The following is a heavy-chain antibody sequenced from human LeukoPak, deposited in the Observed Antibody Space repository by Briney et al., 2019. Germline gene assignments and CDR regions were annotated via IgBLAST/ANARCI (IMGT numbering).Heavy chain of an antibody. D-gene: IGHD6-19*01. CDR1: GGSISSSNW. Sequence: SETLSLTCAVSGGSISSSNWWSWVRQPPGKGLEWIGEIYHSGSTNYNPSLKSRVTISVDKSKNQFSLKPSSVTAADTAVYYCARADSSGNAFDIWGQGTMVTVSS. CDR2: IYHSGST. CDR3: ARADSSGNAFDI. J-gene: IGHJ3*02. V-gene: IGHV4-4*02.